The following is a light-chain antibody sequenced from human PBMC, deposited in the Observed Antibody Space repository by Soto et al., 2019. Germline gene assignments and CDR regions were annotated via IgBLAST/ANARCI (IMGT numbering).Light chain of an antibody. V-gene: IGKV3-11*01. CDR2: DAS. J-gene: IGKJ2*01. CDR3: QQYGSSPMYT. Sequence: VVLTQSPATLSLSPGERATLSCRASQTVDNYLAWYQQKPGQAPRLLIYDASNRATGIPPRFSGSGSGTDFTLTISSLEPEDFAVYYCQQYGSSPMYTFGQGTKLEIK. CDR1: QTVDNY.